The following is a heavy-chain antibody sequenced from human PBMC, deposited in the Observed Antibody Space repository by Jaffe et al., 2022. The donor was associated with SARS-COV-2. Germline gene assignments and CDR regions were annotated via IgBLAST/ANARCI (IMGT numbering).Heavy chain of an antibody. Sequence: EVQLVESGGGLVKPGESLRLSCAASGFTFNSYNMNWLRQAPGKGLEWVSSITGSSSYIYYAESVKGRFTISRDNAKSSLYLQMNSLRAEDTAVYYCARDFRGGNSGPVLHWGQGTLVTVSS. D-gene: IGHD5-12*01. CDR3: ARDFRGGNSGPVLH. CDR1: GFTFNSYN. J-gene: IGHJ4*02. V-gene: IGHV3-21*02. CDR2: ITGSSSYI.